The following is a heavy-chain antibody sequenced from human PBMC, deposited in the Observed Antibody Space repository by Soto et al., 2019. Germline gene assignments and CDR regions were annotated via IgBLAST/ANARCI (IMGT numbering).Heavy chain of an antibody. J-gene: IGHJ4*02. CDR3: ARADYYDSSGFYYDC. CDR1: GYIFTNHY. V-gene: IGHV1-46*01. CDR2: INPSGGST. D-gene: IGHD3-22*01. Sequence: QVQLVQSGAEVKKPGASVKVSCKASGYIFTNHYIHWVRQAPGQGLEWMGIINPSGGSTNYLQKCKGRITMTRDTSTSTVYMELSSLRSEDTAVYCCARADYYDSSGFYYDCWGQGTLVTVSS.